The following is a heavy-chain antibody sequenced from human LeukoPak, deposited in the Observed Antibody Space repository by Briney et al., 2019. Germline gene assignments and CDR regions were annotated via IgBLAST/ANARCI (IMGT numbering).Heavy chain of an antibody. CDR1: EGTFGGYS. Sequence: GASVKVSCKASEGTFGGYSIDWIRQAPGQGLDWIGGINPMFDTLKCAQRFQGRVKITTDDSTNTVFLEMSSLKLDDTAVYYCAAGRRLGEIFFDYWGQGTLVIVSS. V-gene: IGHV1-69*05. CDR2: INPMFDTL. CDR3: AAGRRLGEIFFDY. D-gene: IGHD3-10*01. J-gene: IGHJ4*02.